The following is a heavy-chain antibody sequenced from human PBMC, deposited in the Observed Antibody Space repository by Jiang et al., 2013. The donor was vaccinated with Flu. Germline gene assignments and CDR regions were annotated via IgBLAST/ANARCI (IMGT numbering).Heavy chain of an antibody. CDR1: GYIFRGHT. V-gene: IGHV1-3*01. Sequence: SGAEVKKPGASVKVSCKASGYIFRGHTMHWVRQAPGQGLEWMGWINVDNGKTKYSEKFEGRVTITRDTSASIAYLEVSSLRSEDTAVYYCARDVERHDFWSGSKYYGMDVWGKGTMVTVAS. D-gene: IGHD3-3*01. J-gene: IGHJ6*04. CDR3: ARDVERHDFWSGSKYYGMDV. CDR2: INVDNGKT.